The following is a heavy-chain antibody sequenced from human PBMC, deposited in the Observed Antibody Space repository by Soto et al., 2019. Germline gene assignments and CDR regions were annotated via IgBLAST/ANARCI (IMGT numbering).Heavy chain of an antibody. CDR3: TSGRDFYGSGIVYY. CDR1: GFTIMSYW. J-gene: IGHJ4*02. V-gene: IGHV3-74*01. CDR2: IESEGSGT. Sequence: EVYLVESGGGLVQPGGSLRLSCAASGFTIMSYWMHWVRQAPGKGPVWVSGIESEGSGTDYADSGKGRFSISRDHANNKVFLQMNSLRVEDTAVYYCTSGRDFYGSGIVYYWGQGLLVTVAS. D-gene: IGHD3-10*01.